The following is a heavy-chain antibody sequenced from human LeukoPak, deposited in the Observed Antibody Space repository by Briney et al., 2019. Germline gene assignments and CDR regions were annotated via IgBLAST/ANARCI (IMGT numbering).Heavy chain of an antibody. CDR1: GGTFSSYA. CDR2: IIPIFGTA. D-gene: IGHD3-10*01. V-gene: IGHV1-69*13. CDR3: AILTNRNYGDY. J-gene: IGHJ4*02. Sequence: SVKVSCKASGGTFSSYAISWVRQAPGQGLEWMGGIIPIFGTANYAQKFQGRVTITADESTSTAYMELSSLRSEDTAVYSCAILTNRNYGDYWGQGTLVTVSS.